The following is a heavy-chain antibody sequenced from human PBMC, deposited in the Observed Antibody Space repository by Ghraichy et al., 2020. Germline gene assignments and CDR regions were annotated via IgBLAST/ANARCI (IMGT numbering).Heavy chain of an antibody. CDR1: GYTFTSYY. CDR2: INPSGGST. J-gene: IGHJ4*02. Sequence: ASVKVSCKASGYTFTSYYMHWVRQAPGQGLEWMGIINPSGGSTSYAQKFQGRVTMTRDTSTSTVYMELSSLRSEDTAVYYCARRARAGSSTGTGFDYWGQGTLVTVSS. D-gene: IGHD6-6*01. CDR3: ARRARAGSSTGTGFDY. V-gene: IGHV1-46*03.